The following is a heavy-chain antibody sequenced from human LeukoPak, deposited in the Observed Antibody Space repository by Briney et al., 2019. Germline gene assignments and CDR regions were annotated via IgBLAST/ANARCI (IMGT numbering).Heavy chain of an antibody. CDR1: GYTLTRYY. CDR3: ARGTDSSSWHANDAFDV. J-gene: IGHJ3*01. D-gene: IGHD6-13*01. CDR2: INPSGGST. Sequence: ASVKVSCKASGYTLTRYYMHWVRQAPGQGPQWMGIINPSGGSTSYAQKFQGRVIMTRDTSTSTVYMELSSLRSEDTAVYYCARGTDSSSWHANDAFDVWGQGTMLTVS. V-gene: IGHV1-46*01.